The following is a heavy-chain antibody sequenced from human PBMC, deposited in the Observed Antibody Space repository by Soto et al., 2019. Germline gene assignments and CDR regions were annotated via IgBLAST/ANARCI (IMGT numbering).Heavy chain of an antibody. CDR2: MKPNSGNT. CDR3: ASDGYYGSGSWDEGWFDP. Sequence: QVQLVQSGAEVKKPGASVKVSCKASGYTFTSYDINWVRQATGQGLEWMGWMKPNSGNTGYAQKFQGRVTMTRNTSISTAYMELSSLRSEDTAVYYCASDGYYGSGSWDEGWFDPWGQGTLVTVSS. D-gene: IGHD3-10*01. CDR1: GYTFTSYD. J-gene: IGHJ5*02. V-gene: IGHV1-8*01.